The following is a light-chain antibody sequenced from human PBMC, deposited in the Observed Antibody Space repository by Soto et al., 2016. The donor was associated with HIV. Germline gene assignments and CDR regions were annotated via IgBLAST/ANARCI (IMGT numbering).Light chain of an antibody. CDR2: DDN. CDR3: QVWDTTSDHVV. CDR1: NIESKS. V-gene: IGLV3-21*03. J-gene: IGLJ2*01. Sequence: SYELPQPPSVSVATGKTARITCGGNNIESKSVHWYQQKPGQAPVLVVYDDNDRPSGIPERFSGSNSANTATLTINRVEAGDEADYYCQVWDTTSDHVVFGGGTKLTVL.